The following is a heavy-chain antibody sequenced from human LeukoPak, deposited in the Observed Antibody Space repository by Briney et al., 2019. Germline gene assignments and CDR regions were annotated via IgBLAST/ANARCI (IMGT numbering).Heavy chain of an antibody. D-gene: IGHD2-15*01. V-gene: IGHV5-51*01. J-gene: IGHJ3*02. CDR2: VYPGDSDT. Sequence: GESLKISCKGSGYSFTSYWIGWVRQMPGKGLEWMGVVYPGDSDTRYSPSFQGQVTISADKSISTAYLQWSSLKASDTAMYYCARILECSGGSCFDAFDIWGQGTMVTVSS. CDR1: GYSFTSYW. CDR3: ARILECSGGSCFDAFDI.